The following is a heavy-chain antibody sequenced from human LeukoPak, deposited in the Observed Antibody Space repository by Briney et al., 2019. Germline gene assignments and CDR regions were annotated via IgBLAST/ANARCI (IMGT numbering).Heavy chain of an antibody. Sequence: PGGSLRLSCAASGFTVSSNYMSWVRQAPGKGLEWVSLITWDGGSTYYADSVKGRFTISRDNSKNSLYLQMNSLRTEDTALYYCAKPRDYYDTATLNYWGQGTLVTVSS. J-gene: IGHJ4*02. D-gene: IGHD3-22*01. CDR1: GFTVSSNY. CDR3: AKPRDYYDTATLNY. V-gene: IGHV3-43*01. CDR2: ITWDGGST.